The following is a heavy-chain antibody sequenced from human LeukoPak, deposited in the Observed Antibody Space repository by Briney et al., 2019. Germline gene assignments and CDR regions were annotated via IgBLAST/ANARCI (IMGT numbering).Heavy chain of an antibody. V-gene: IGHV4-59*01. J-gene: IGHJ4*02. CDR3: ARVSGDTAMDAFDY. CDR2: IYYSGAT. D-gene: IGHD5-18*01. Sequence: PSETLSLTCTVSSDSSSSYCWSWIRQSPRKGLEWIGYIYYSGATSYNPSLKSRVTISIDTSKNQFSLKLSSVTAADTAVYYCARVSGDTAMDAFDYWGQGTLVTVSS. CDR1: SDSSSSYC.